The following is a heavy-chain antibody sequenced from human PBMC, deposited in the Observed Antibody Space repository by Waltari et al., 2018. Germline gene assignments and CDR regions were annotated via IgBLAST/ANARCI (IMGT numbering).Heavy chain of an antibody. CDR3: ARDEGLSWFDP. CDR2: IKQEGSEK. V-gene: IGHV3-7*01. J-gene: IGHJ5*02. CDR1: GFTFSSYW. D-gene: IGHD6-19*01. Sequence: EVQLVDSGGGLVQPGGSLRLSCAASGFTFSSYWMSWVRQAPGKGLELVANIKQEGSEKYYVDSVKGRFTISRDNAKNSLYLQMNSLRAEDTAVYYCARDEGLSWFDPWGQGTLVIVSS.